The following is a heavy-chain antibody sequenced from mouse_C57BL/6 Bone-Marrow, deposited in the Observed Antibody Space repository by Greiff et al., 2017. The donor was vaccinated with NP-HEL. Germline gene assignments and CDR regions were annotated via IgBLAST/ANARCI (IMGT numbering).Heavy chain of an antibody. D-gene: IGHD2-1*01. V-gene: IGHV5-15*01. J-gene: IGHJ1*03. CDR3: ARQGYGNYGSFDV. CDR1: GFTFSDYG. CDR2: ISNLAYSI. Sequence: EVKLVESGGGLVQPGGSLKLSCAASGFTFSDYGMAWVRQAPRKGPEWVAFISNLAYSIYYADTVTGRFTISRENAKNTLYLEMSSLRSEDTAMYYCARQGYGNYGSFDVWGTGTTVTVSS.